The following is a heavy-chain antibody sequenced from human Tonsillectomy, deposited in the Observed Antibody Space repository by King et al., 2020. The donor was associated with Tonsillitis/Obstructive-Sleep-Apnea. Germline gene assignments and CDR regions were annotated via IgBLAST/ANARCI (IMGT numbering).Heavy chain of an antibody. Sequence: VQLVESGAEVKKPGASVKVSCKASGYTFTGYYMHWVRQAPGQGLEWMGRINPNSGGTNYAQKFQGRVTMTRDTSISTAYMELSRLRSDDTAVYYCATNSRNYYYYYMDVWAKGPRSPSP. J-gene: IGHJ6*03. CDR2: INPNSGGT. V-gene: IGHV1-2*06. CDR1: GYTFTGYY. D-gene: IGHD6-13*01. CDR3: ATNSRNYYYYYMDV.